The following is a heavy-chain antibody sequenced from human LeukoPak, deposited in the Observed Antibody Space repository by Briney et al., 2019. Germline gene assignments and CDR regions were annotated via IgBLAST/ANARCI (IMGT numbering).Heavy chain of an antibody. J-gene: IGHJ4*02. V-gene: IGHV3-30*02. CDR3: AKSQSSGYYLPFDY. CDR1: GFTFSNYG. CDR2: IRYDGSNK. Sequence: GGSLRLSCAASGFTFSNYGMYWVRQAPGKGLEWMTFIRYDGSNKYYADSVKGRFTISRDNSKNTLYLQMTSLRAEDTAVYYCAKSQSSGYYLPFDYWGQGTLVTVSS. D-gene: IGHD3-22*01.